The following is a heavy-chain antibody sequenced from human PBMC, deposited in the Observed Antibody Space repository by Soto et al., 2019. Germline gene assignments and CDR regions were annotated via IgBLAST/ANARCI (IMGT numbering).Heavy chain of an antibody. CDR1: GYTFTNYG. CDR3: ARGRDDSSWSNAEYFQR. Sequence: ASVKVSCKASGYTFTNYGINWVRQAPGQGLEWMGWISAYNGNTNYAQKLQGRVTMTTDTSTTTAYMELRSLRSDDTAVYYCARGRDDSSWSNAEYFQRWGQGTLVTVSS. J-gene: IGHJ1*01. CDR2: ISAYNGNT. D-gene: IGHD6-13*01. V-gene: IGHV1-18*01.